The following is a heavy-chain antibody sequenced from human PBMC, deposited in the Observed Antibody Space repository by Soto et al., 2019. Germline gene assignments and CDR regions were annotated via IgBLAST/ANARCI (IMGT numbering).Heavy chain of an antibody. Sequence: QVQLVESGGGVVQPGRSLRLSCAASGFTFSSYGMHWVRQAPGKGLEWVAVISYDGSNKYYADSVKGRFTISRDNSKNTLYLQMNSLRDEDTAVYYCASDFWSGYYGGYYYGMDVWGQGTTVTVSS. CDR2: ISYDGSNK. V-gene: IGHV3-30*03. J-gene: IGHJ6*02. CDR1: GFTFSSYG. D-gene: IGHD3-3*01. CDR3: ASDFWSGYYGGYYYGMDV.